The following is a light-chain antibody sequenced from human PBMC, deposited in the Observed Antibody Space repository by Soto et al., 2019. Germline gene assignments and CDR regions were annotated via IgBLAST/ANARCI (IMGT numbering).Light chain of an antibody. CDR3: SSYAGSNIYV. CDR2: DVT. CDR1: SSDIGSFNY. Sequence: QSALTQPPSASGSPGQSVTISCTGTSSDIGSFNYVSWYQQHPGKAPKLIIYDVTERPSGVPDRFSGSKSGNTAALTVSGLQSEDEADYYCSSYAGSNIYVFGSGTKLTVL. J-gene: IGLJ1*01. V-gene: IGLV2-8*01.